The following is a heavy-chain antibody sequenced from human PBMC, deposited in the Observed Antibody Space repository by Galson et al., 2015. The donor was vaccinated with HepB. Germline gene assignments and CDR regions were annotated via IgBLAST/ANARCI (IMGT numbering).Heavy chain of an antibody. Sequence: SLRLSCAASGFTFSSYAMQWVRQAPGKGLEWVAVISYDGSNKYYADSVKGRFIISRENSKNTLYLQMHSLRAEDTAVCYCARSVTMIVVVITTLDYWGQGTLVTVSS. D-gene: IGHD3-22*01. V-gene: IGHV3-30-3*01. J-gene: IGHJ4*02. CDR3: ARSVTMIVVVITTLDY. CDR1: GFTFSSYA. CDR2: ISYDGSNK.